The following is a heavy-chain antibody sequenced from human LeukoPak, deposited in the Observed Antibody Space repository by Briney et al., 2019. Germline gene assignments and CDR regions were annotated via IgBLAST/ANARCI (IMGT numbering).Heavy chain of an antibody. CDR3: AKAGSSGYLSYFDY. D-gene: IGHD3-22*01. Sequence: GGSLRLSCAASGFTFSSYAMSWVRRAPGKGLEWVSAISGSGGSTYYADSVKGRFTISRDNSKNTLYLQMNSLRAEDTAVYYCAKAGSSGYLSYFDYWGQGTLVTVSS. CDR1: GFTFSSYA. CDR2: ISGSGGST. J-gene: IGHJ4*02. V-gene: IGHV3-23*01.